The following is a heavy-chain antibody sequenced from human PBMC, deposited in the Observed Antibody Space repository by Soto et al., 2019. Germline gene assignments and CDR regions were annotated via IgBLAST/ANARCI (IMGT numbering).Heavy chain of an antibody. Sequence: SETLSLTCTVSGGPVNSNSYSWGWVRQSPGKGLEWIGTIYSSENTYYNPSLLSRVTISVDTSMNEFSLSLSSVTAADTAVYYCARLNGYCCSTSCHGYYGMDGWGQGTTVTVSS. D-gene: IGHD2-2*03. CDR1: GGPVNSNSYS. CDR3: ARLNGYCCSTSCHGYYGMDG. V-gene: IGHV4-39*01. J-gene: IGHJ6*02. CDR2: IYSSENT.